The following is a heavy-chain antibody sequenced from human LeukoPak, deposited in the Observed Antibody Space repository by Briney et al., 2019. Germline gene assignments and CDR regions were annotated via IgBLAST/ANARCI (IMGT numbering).Heavy chain of an antibody. J-gene: IGHJ4*02. V-gene: IGHV1-2*02. Sequence: GASVKVSCKASGYTFTGYYMHWVRQAPGQGLEWMGWINPNSGGTNYAQKFQGRDTMTRDTSISTAYMELSRLRSDDTAVYYCARDDCSSTSCYSLDYWGQGTLVTVSS. CDR3: ARDDCSSTSCYSLDY. CDR1: GYTFTGYY. CDR2: INPNSGGT. D-gene: IGHD2-2*01.